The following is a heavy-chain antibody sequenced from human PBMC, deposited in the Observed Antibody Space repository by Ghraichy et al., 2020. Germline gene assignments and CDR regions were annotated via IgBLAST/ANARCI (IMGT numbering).Heavy chain of an antibody. CDR1: GGSFSGYY. D-gene: IGHD1-1*01. CDR3: ARASPSGISSSGYYFDY. Sequence: SETLSLTCAVYGGSFSGYYWSWIRQPPGKGLEWIGEINHSGSTNYNPSLKSRVTISVDTSKNQFSLKLSSVTAADTAVYYCARASPSGISSSGYYFDYWGQGTLVTVSS. V-gene: IGHV4-34*01. CDR2: INHSGST. J-gene: IGHJ4*02.